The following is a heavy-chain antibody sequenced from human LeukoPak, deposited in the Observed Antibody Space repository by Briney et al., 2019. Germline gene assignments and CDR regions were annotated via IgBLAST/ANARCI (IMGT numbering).Heavy chain of an antibody. CDR2: IYYSGST. D-gene: IGHD3-3*01. Sequence: SETLSLTCAVYGGSFSGYYWGWIRQPPGKGLEWIGSIYYSGSTYYNPSLKSRVTISVDTSKNQFSLKLSSVTAADTAVYYCARHEPTDYDFWSGRIFDYWGQGTLVTVSS. CDR3: ARHEPTDYDFWSGRIFDY. CDR1: GGSFSGYY. J-gene: IGHJ4*02. V-gene: IGHV4-39*01.